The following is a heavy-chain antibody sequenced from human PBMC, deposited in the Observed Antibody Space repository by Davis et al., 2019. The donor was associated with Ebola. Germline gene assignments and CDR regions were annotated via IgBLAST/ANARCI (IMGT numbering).Heavy chain of an antibody. V-gene: IGHV3-11*01. CDR3: ARDKRSSWYGGMDV. D-gene: IGHD6-19*01. CDR2: ISNSGTTT. CDR1: GFTFSDYY. J-gene: IGHJ6*02. Sequence: GESLKISCAGSGFTFSDYYMSWLRQTTGKGLEWVSYISNSGTTTYYADSVKGRFIISRDNAKNSLYLQMNSLRAEDTAVYYCARDKRSSWYGGMDVWGQGTTVSVSS.